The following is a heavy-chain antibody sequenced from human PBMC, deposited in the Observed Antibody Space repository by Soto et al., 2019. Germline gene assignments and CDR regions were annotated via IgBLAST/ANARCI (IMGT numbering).Heavy chain of an antibody. J-gene: IGHJ6*02. CDR3: ARDSSSAGYYYGMDV. V-gene: IGHV1-18*01. CDR2: VSGYSGHS. CDR1: NETLTTYG. Sequence: QVHLVQSGAEVKKPGASVKVSCKASNETLTTYGISWVRQAPGQGLEWMGWVSGYSGHSSSAQEFQDRVIITTDTSANTAYMVLRRLTSDDSAVYFCARDSSSAGYYYGMDVWGQGNTVTVSS. D-gene: IGHD6-6*01.